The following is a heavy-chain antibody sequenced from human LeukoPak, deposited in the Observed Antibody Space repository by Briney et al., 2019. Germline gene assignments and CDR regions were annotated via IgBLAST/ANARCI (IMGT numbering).Heavy chain of an antibody. Sequence: PGGSLRLSCAASGFTFSSYGMHWVRQAPGKGLEWVAFIRYDGSNKYYADSVKGRFTISRDNSKNTLYLQMNSLRAEDTAVYYCAKDWHDFRSGYLSLDYWGQGTLVTVSS. CDR2: IRYDGSNK. D-gene: IGHD3-3*01. J-gene: IGHJ4*02. CDR3: AKDWHDFRSGYLSLDY. V-gene: IGHV3-30*02. CDR1: GFTFSSYG.